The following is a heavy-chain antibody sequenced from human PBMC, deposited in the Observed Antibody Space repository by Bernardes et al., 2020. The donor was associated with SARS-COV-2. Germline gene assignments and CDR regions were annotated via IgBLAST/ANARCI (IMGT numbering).Heavy chain of an antibody. CDR1: GYPFTSHG. D-gene: IGHD5-12*01. CDR2: ISGDDGNT. V-gene: IGHV1-18*01. CDR3: ATVVGYSYGEGWFDP. Sequence: VTVSCKAPGYPFTSHGIIWVRPAPGQGLEWMGWISGDDGNTNYAQKFHGRVTMTTDTSTSTAYMELRSLRSDDTAVYYCATVVGYSYGEGWFDPWGQGTLVTVSS. J-gene: IGHJ5*02.